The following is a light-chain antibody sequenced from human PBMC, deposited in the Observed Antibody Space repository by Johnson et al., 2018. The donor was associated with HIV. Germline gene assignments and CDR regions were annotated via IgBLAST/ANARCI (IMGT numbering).Light chain of an antibody. CDR1: SSDMGNYA. CDR3: GTWDSRLSAGHV. V-gene: IGLV1-51*01. CDR2: DNK. Sequence: QSMLTQPPSVSAAPGQKVTISCSGSSSDMGNYAVSWYQQLPGTAPKLLIYDNKKRPSGIPDRISGSKSGTSATLGITGLQTGDEADYYCGTWDSRLSAGHVFGTGTKVT. J-gene: IGLJ1*01.